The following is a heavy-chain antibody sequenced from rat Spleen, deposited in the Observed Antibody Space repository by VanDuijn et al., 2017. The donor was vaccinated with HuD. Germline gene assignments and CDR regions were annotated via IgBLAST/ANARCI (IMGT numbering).Heavy chain of an antibody. CDR1: GHSIASSYR. J-gene: IGHJ4*01. Sequence: EVQLQESGPGLVKPSQSLSLTCSVTGHSIASSYRWNWIRKFPGNKLEWMGYINSAGSTKNNPSLKSRISITKDTSKNQFFLQVNSVTTEDTAPYYCTMSAYYSCYTRLMDVSGQGASVTVSS. V-gene: IGHV3-3*01. CDR3: TMSAYYSCYTRLMDV. CDR2: INSAGST. D-gene: IGHD1-2*01.